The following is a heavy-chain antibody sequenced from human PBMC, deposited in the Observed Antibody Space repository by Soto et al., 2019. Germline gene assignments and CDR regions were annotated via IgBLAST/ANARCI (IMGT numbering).Heavy chain of an antibody. V-gene: IGHV3-21*01. CDR3: ARDGGMSSTSAKDGMDV. Sequence: EVQLVESGGGLVKPGGSLRLSCAASGFTFSSYSMNWVRQAPGKGLEWVSSISSSSSYIYYADSVKGRFTISRDNAKNSLYLQMNSLRAEDTAVYYCARDGGMSSTSAKDGMDVWGQGTTVTVSS. D-gene: IGHD2-2*01. CDR2: ISSSSSYI. J-gene: IGHJ6*02. CDR1: GFTFSSYS.